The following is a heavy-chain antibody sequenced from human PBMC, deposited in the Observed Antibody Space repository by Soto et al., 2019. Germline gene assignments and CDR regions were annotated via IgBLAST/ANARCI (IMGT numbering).Heavy chain of an antibody. CDR2: VYYSGST. J-gene: IGHJ6*02. CDR3: VHLSGSLYHYYGLDV. Sequence: SETLSLTCTVSGASISSSNHYWSRVRQPPGKGLEWIGYVYYSGSTNSNPSLKSRVTLSLDTSRSQFSLKLNSVSAADTAVYYCVHLSGSLYHYYGLDVWGQGTTVTVSS. D-gene: IGHD1-26*01. V-gene: IGHV4-61*01. CDR1: GASISSSNHY.